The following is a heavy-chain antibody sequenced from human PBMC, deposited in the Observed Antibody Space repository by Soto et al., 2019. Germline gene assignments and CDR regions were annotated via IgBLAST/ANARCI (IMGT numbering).Heavy chain of an antibody. CDR3: AIGGYCSGRSCYASNYYYYYGMDV. CDR2: ISSSSSYL. D-gene: IGHD2-15*01. Sequence: EVQLVESGGGLVKPGGSLRLSCAASGFTFSSYSMNWVRQAPGKGLEWVSSISSSSSYLYYADSVKGRFTISRDNAKNSRYLQMNSLRAEDTAVSYCAIGGYCSGRSCYASNYYYYYGMDVWGQGTTVTVSS. J-gene: IGHJ6*02. CDR1: GFTFSSYS. V-gene: IGHV3-21*01.